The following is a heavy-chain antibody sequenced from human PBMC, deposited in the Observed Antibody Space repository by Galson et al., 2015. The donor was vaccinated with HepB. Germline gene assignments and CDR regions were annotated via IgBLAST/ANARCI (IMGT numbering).Heavy chain of an antibody. Sequence: SVKVSCKASGYTFTGYYMHWVRQAPGQGLEWMGWINPNSGGTNYVQKFQGRVTMTRDTSISTAYMELSRLRSDDTAVYYCATRYCSSTSCPAGLFDPWGQGTLVTVSS. D-gene: IGHD2-2*01. CDR3: ATRYCSSTSCPAGLFDP. CDR2: INPNSGGT. CDR1: GYTFTGYY. V-gene: IGHV1-2*02. J-gene: IGHJ5*02.